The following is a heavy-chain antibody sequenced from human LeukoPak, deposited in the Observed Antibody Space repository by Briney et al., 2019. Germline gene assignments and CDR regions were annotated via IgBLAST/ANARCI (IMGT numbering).Heavy chain of an antibody. CDR1: GFTFSSYD. J-gene: IGHJ4*02. V-gene: IGHV3-30*18. CDR3: AKDLGQDSGSYSAPGY. CDR2: ISYDGSNK. Sequence: GRSLRLSCAASGFTFSSYDMHWVRQAPGKGLEWVAVISYDGSNKYYADSVKGRFTISRDNSKNTLYLQMNSLRAEDTAVYYCAKDLGQDSGSYSAPGYWGQGTLVTVSS. D-gene: IGHD1-26*01.